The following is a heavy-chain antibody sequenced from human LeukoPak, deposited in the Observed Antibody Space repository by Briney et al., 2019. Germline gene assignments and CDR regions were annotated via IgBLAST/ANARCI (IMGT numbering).Heavy chain of an antibody. Sequence: SETLSLTCAVYGGSFSGYYWSWIRQPPGKGLEWIGEINHSGSTNYNPSLKSRVTISVDTSKNQFSLKLSSVTDADTAVYYCARGLGSGWQTWGQGTLVTVSS. CDR1: GGSFSGYY. CDR3: ARGLGSGWQT. V-gene: IGHV4-34*01. CDR2: INHSGST. J-gene: IGHJ4*02. D-gene: IGHD6-19*01.